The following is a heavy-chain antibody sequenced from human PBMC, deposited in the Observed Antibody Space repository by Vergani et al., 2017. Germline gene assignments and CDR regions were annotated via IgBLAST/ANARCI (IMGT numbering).Heavy chain of an antibody. D-gene: IGHD3-22*01. V-gene: IGHV3-48*02. J-gene: IGHJ6*03. CDR3: AGVYYDSSGPYYYYYYMDV. CDR2: ISSSSSTI. CDR1: GFTFSSYS. Sequence: EVQLVESGGGLVQPGGSLRLSCAASGFTFSSYSMNWVRQAPGKGLEWVSYISSSSSTIYYADSVKGRFTISRDNAKNSLYLQMNSLRDEDTAVYYCAGVYYDSSGPYYYYYYMDVWGKGTTVTVSS.